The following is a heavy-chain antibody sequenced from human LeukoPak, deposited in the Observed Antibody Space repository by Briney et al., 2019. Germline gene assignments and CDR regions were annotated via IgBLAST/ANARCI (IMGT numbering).Heavy chain of an antibody. D-gene: IGHD3-10*01. J-gene: IGHJ4*02. Sequence: GGSLRLSCAASGFTFSSYTMNWVRQAPGKGLEWVSSISGSSNYIYYADSVKGRFTISRDNAKNSLYLQMNSLRPEDTAIYYCAREGYYGSGSPPSLYFDYWGQGTLVTVSS. CDR2: ISGSSNYI. V-gene: IGHV3-21*01. CDR1: GFTFSSYT. CDR3: AREGYYGSGSPPSLYFDY.